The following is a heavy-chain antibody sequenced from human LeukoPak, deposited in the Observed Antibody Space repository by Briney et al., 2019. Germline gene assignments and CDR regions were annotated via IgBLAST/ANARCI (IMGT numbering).Heavy chain of an antibody. D-gene: IGHD5-12*01. CDR1: GYTFTGYY. CDR3: ARDKGGYSGYDFDY. Sequence: GASVKVSCKASGYTFTGYYMHWVRQAPGQGPEWMGWINPNSGGTNYAQKFQGRVTMTRDTSISTAYMELSRLRSDDTAVYYCARDKGGYSGYDFDYRGQGTLVTVSS. V-gene: IGHV1-2*02. CDR2: INPNSGGT. J-gene: IGHJ4*02.